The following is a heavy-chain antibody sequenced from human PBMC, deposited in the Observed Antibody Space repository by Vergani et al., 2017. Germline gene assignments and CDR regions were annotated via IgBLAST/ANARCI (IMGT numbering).Heavy chain of an antibody. J-gene: IGHJ4*02. V-gene: IGHV3-7*01. CDR1: GFTFSKFY. D-gene: IGHD3-10*01. CDR2: INQDGSEK. CDR3: AXDSFLWFGEGIDY. Sequence: VELVESGGGLVQPGGSLRLSCATSGFTFSKFYMSWVRQAPGKGLEWVANINQDGSEKYFVDSVKGRFTISRDNARSSLYLQMNSLRAEDTAVYYCAXDSFLWFGEGIDYWGQGTQVIVSS.